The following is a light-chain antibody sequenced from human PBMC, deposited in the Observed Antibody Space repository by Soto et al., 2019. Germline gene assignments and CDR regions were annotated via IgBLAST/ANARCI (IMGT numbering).Light chain of an antibody. Sequence: EIVLTQSPATLSLSPGDRATLSCRASQTISTFLAWYQHKPGQAPRLLIYDASSRAAGVPSRFRGSGSGADFSLTIVSLELEDSAIYYCQHRSGWWTFGQGTKV. V-gene: IGKV3-11*01. CDR1: QTISTF. CDR3: QHRSGWWT. CDR2: DAS. J-gene: IGKJ1*01.